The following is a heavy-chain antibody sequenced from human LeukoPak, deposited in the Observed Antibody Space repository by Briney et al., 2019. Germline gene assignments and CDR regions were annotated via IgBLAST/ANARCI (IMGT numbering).Heavy chain of an antibody. CDR2: INHSGST. CDR3: ARNRLWFGELEENWFDP. D-gene: IGHD3-10*01. V-gene: IGHV4-34*01. J-gene: IGHJ5*02. CDR1: GGSISSYY. Sequence: PSETLSLTCTVSGGSISSYYWSWIRQPPGKGLEWIGEINHSGSTNYNPSLKSRVTISVDTSKNQFSLKLSSVTAADTAVYYCARNRLWFGELEENWFDPWGQGTLVTVSS.